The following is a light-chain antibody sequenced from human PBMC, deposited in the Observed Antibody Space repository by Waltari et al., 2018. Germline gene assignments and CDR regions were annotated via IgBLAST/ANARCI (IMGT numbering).Light chain of an antibody. V-gene: IGLV2-8*01. Sequence: QSALTQPPSASGSPGQSVTISCTGTSSDVGGYNSVSWYQQHPGKAPKLMIYEVTKRPSGVPDRFSGSESGNTASLIVSGLQAEDEADYHCSSYADSDNLVFGGGTKLTVL. CDR2: EVT. CDR3: SSYADSDNLV. J-gene: IGLJ3*02. CDR1: SSDVGGYNS.